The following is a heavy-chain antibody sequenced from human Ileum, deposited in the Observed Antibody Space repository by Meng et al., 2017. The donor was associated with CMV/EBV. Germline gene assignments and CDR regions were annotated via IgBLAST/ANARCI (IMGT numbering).Heavy chain of an antibody. CDR3: AKTAAAGTGDY. D-gene: IGHD6-13*01. V-gene: IGHV3-23*01. J-gene: IGHJ4*02. CDR2: ISGSGGST. Sequence: GESLKISCAAPGFTFSSYAMSWVRQAPGKGLEWVSAISGSGGSTYYADSVKGRFTISRDNSKNTLYLQMNSLRAEDTAVYYCAKTAAAGTGDYWGQGTLVTVSS. CDR1: GFTFSSYA.